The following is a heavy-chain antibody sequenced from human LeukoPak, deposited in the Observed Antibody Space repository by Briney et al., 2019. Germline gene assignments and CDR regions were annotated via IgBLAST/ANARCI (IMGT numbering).Heavy chain of an antibody. J-gene: IGHJ4*02. CDR2: INHSGST. CDR3: ARGWRYYYGSGSYSPFDY. Sequence: SETLSLTCAVYGGSFSGYYWSWIRQPPGKGLEWIGEINHSGSTNYNPSLKSRVTISVDTSKNQFSLKLSSVTAADTAVYYCARGWRYYYGSGSYSPFDYWGQRTLVTVSS. D-gene: IGHD3-10*01. CDR1: GGSFSGYY. V-gene: IGHV4-34*01.